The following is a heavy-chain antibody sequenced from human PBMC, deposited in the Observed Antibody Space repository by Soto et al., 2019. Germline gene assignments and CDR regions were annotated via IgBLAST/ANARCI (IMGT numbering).Heavy chain of an antibody. D-gene: IGHD2-2*01. CDR2: IIPISGTA. CDR3: ARSHGSSTSLEIYYYYYYGMDV. J-gene: IGHJ6*02. Sequence: QVQLVQSGAEVKKPGSSVKVSCKASGGTFSSYAISWVRQAPGQGLEWMGGIIPISGTANYAQKFQGRVTITADESTSTVSLELSSRRSEATAVYFCARSHGSSTSLEIYYYYYYGMDVWGQGTTVTVSS. CDR1: GGTFSSYA. V-gene: IGHV1-69*01.